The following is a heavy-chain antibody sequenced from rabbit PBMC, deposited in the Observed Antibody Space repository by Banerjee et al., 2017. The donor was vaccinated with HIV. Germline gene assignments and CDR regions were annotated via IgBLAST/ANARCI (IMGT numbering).Heavy chain of an antibody. D-gene: IGHD7-1*01. V-gene: IGHV1S7*01. Sequence: QLVESGGGLVQPGGSLKLSCKASGFSLSSYSMSWVRQAPGKGLEWIGYIDPVFGSTIYASWVNGRFTISSHNAQNTLYLQLNSLTAADTATYFCARGDGAYAGYDGLWGPGTLVT. CDR1: GFSLSSYS. J-gene: IGHJ4*01. CDR2: IDPVFGST. CDR3: ARGDGAYAGYDGL.